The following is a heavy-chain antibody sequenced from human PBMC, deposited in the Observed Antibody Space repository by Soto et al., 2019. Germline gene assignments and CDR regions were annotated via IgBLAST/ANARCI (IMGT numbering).Heavy chain of an antibody. CDR1: GYTFSGYS. J-gene: IGHJ6*02. CDR3: ARDVFCGGAPACPDMDV. V-gene: IGHV1-18*04. CDR2: ISGYNGNT. Sequence: QVVLEQSGGEVKKPGASVKVSCKASGYTFSGYSITWVRQAPGQGLEWMGRISGYNGNTNYARTLRGRLTLTTDTTTSTVDMELRSLTSDDTAVYSCARDVFCGGAPACPDMDVWGQGTTVTVSS. D-gene: IGHD2-21*01.